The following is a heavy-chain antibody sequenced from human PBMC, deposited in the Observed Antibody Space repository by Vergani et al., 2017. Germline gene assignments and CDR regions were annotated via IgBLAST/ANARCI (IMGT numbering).Heavy chain of an antibody. J-gene: IGHJ6*03. D-gene: IGHD6-6*01. V-gene: IGHV4-59*01. CDR1: GGSISSYY. Sequence: QVQLQESGPGLVKPSETLSLTCTVSGGSISSYYWSWIRQPPGKGLEWIGYIYYSGSTNYNPSLKSRVTISVDTSKKQFSLKRSSVTAADTAVYYCARSFRSSIAARYYYYYYMDVWGKGTTVTVSS. CDR3: ARSFRSSIAARYYYYYYMDV. CDR2: IYYSGST.